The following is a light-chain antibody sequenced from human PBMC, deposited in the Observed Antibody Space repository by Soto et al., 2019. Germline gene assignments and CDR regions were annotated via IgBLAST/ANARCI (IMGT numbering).Light chain of an antibody. V-gene: IGKV1-39*01. CDR3: QQSYNTPT. Sequence: DIQVTQSPSSLSASVGDRVTITCRASQGISTYLNWYQQKPGKAPKLLIYAGSSLQSGVPSRCSGSGTGADFTLTISSLQPEDFATYYCQQSYNTPTFGQGTTVEIK. J-gene: IGKJ1*01. CDR2: AGS. CDR1: QGISTY.